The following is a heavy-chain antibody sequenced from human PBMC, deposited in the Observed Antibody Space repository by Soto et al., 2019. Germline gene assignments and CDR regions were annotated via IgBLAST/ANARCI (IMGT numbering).Heavy chain of an antibody. Sequence: GASVKVSCKASGYTFTGYYMHWVRQAPGQGLEWMGWINPNSGGTNYAQKFQGWATMTRDTSISTAYMELSRLRSDDTAVYYCARFLTGKGYFDYWGQGTLVTVSS. D-gene: IGHD3-3*01. CDR3: ARFLTGKGYFDY. V-gene: IGHV1-2*04. CDR1: GYTFTGYY. CDR2: INPNSGGT. J-gene: IGHJ4*02.